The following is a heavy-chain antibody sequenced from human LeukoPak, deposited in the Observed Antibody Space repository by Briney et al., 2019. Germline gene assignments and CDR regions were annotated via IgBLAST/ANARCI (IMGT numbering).Heavy chain of an antibody. CDR2: ISNSGATI. CDR1: GFTFSSYE. V-gene: IGHV3-48*03. CDR3: ARDGDSVWEASDY. D-gene: IGHD1-26*01. J-gene: IGHJ4*02. Sequence: PGGSLRLSCAASGFTFSSYEMSWVRQAPGKGLEWVSYISNSGATIYYADSVRGRFTISRDIAKKALYLQMNSLRAEDTAVYYCARDGDSVWEASDYWGQGTLVTVSS.